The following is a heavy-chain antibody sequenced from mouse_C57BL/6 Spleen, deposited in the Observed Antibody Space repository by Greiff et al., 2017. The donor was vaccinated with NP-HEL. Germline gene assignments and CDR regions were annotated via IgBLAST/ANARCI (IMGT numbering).Heavy chain of an antibody. CDR1: GFTFSSYG. Sequence: EVKLEESGGDLVKPGGSLKLSCAASGFTFSSYGMSWVRQTPDKRLEWVATISSGGSYTYYPDSVKGRFTISRDNAKNTLYLQMSSLKSEDTAMYYCARFYDYGRYFDVWGTGTTVTVSS. D-gene: IGHD2-4*01. J-gene: IGHJ1*03. V-gene: IGHV5-6*02. CDR3: ARFYDYGRYFDV. CDR2: ISSGGSYT.